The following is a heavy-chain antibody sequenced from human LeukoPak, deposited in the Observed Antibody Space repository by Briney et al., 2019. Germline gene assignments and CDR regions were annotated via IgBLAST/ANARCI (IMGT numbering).Heavy chain of an antibody. CDR2: INHSGST. CDR1: GGSFSGYY. Sequence: SETLSLTCAVYGGSFSGYYWSWIRQPPGKGLEWIGEINHSGSTNYNPSLKSRVTISVDTSKNQFSLKLSSVTAADTAVYYCARAGSAGVVIRWVHYYYGMDVWGQGTTVTVSS. V-gene: IGHV4-34*01. CDR3: ARAGSAGVVIRWVHYYYGMDV. J-gene: IGHJ6*02. D-gene: IGHD3-3*01.